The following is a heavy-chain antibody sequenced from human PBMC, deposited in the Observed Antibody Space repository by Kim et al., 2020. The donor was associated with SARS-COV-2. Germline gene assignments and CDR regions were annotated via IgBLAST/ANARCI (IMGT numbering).Heavy chain of an antibody. D-gene: IGHD6-13*01. CDR3: ASTVLRIAAAGTFVYFQH. CDR2: IIPIFGTA. V-gene: IGHV1-69*13. CDR1: GGTFSSYA. Sequence: SVKVSCKASGGTFSSYAISWVRQAPGQGLEWMGGIIPIFGTANYAQKFQGRVTITADESTSTAYMELSSLRSEDTAVYYCASTVLRIAAAGTFVYFQHWGQGTLVTVSS. J-gene: IGHJ1*01.